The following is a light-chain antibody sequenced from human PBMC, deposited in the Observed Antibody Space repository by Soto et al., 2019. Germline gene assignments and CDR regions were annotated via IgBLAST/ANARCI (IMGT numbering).Light chain of an antibody. CDR1: SSDVGGYDF. V-gene: IGLV2-14*03. CDR2: DVN. J-gene: IGLJ1*01. Sequence: QCVLTQPASVSGSPGQSITISCTGTSSDVGGYDFVSWYQQHPGKAPKLLIYDVNNRPSGVSDRFSGSKSGNTASLTISWLQAEDEADYYCSSYTSSSTDVFGTGTKVTVL. CDR3: SSYTSSSTDV.